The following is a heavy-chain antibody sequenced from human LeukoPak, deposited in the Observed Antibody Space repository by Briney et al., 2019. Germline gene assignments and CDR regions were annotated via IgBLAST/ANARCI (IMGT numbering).Heavy chain of an antibody. J-gene: IGHJ3*02. CDR3: ARERRVEVSARQTVAFDM. CDR1: GGSISSSNYY. V-gene: IGHV4-39*02. Sequence: SETLSLTCTVSGGSISSSNYYWGWIRQSPGKGLEWIGNVHYSESTYYNPSLKSRVTISVDTSKNQFSLKLSSVTAADTAVYYCARERRVEVSARQTVAFDMWAQGTMVIVSS. CDR2: VHYSEST. D-gene: IGHD5/OR15-5a*01.